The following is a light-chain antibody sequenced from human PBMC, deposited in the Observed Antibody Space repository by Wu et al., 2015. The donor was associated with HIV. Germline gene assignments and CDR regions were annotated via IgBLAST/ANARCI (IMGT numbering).Light chain of an antibody. CDR2: DAS. J-gene: IGKJ5*01. Sequence: GERAPSSCRASQSVDTYLAWYQLRPGQAPRLLIYDASNRATGIPARFSGSGSGTDFTLTISSLEPEDFAIYYCQQRLNWPPVTFGQGTRLEIK. CDR3: QQRLNWPPVT. CDR1: QSVDTY. V-gene: IGKV3-11*01.